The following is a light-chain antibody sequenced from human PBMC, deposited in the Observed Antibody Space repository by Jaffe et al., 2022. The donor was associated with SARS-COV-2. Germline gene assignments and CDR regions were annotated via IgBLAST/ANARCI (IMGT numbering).Light chain of an antibody. J-gene: IGLJ1*01. CDR3: TSYTTSNTYV. Sequence: QSALTQPASVSGSPGQSITISCTGTSSDVGAYNYVSWFQQHPGKAPKLMIYDVINRPSGVSDRFSGSKSANTASLTISGLQAEDEADYYCTSYTTSNTYVFGTGTKVAVL. CDR1: SSDVGAYNY. V-gene: IGLV2-14*01. CDR2: DVI.